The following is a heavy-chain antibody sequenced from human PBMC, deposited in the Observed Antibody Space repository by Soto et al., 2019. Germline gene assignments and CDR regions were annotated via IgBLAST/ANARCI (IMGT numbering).Heavy chain of an antibody. V-gene: IGHV5-51*01. D-gene: IGHD2-2*02. CDR2: IYPGDSDT. J-gene: IGHJ6*02. Sequence: GESVKSSGKGSGYSFTIYCIGWVRQMPWKGLEWMGIIYPGDSDTRYSPSFQGQVTISADKSISTAYLQWSSLKASDTAMYYCARMRYCSSTSCYTGYGMDVWGQGTTVTVSS. CDR3: ARMRYCSSTSCYTGYGMDV. CDR1: GYSFTIYC.